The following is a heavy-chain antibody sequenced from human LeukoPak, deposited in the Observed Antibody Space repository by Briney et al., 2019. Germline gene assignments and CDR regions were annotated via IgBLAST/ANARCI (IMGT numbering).Heavy chain of an antibody. J-gene: IGHJ4*02. V-gene: IGHV1-8*02. CDR1: GYTFTSYG. Sequence: ASVKVSCKASGYTFTSYGINWVRQATGQGLEWMGWMNPNSGNTGYAQKFQGRVTMTRNTSISTAYMELSSLRSEDTAVYYCARGFRRTNGSGSYYALGYWGQGTLVTVSS. CDR3: ARGFRRTNGSGSYYALGY. D-gene: IGHD3-10*01. CDR2: MNPNSGNT.